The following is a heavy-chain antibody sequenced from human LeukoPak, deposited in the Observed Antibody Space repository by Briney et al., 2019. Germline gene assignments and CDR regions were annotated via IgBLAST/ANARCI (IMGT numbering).Heavy chain of an antibody. CDR3: ARLRGYYDSSGYYDYFDY. CDR1: GYTFTGYY. J-gene: IGHJ4*02. Sequence: GASVKVSCKASGYTFTGYYIHGVRQAPGQGLECVGWINPNSGGTNYAQKFQGRVTMTRDTSISTAYMELSRLRSDDTAVYYCARLRGYYDSSGYYDYFDYWGQGTLVTVSS. CDR2: INPNSGGT. V-gene: IGHV1-2*02. D-gene: IGHD3-22*01.